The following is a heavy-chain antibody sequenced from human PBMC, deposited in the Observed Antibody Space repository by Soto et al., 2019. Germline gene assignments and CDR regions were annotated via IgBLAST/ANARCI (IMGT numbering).Heavy chain of an antibody. CDR2: IKSKTDGGTT. V-gene: IGHV3-15*07. D-gene: IGHD1-1*01. Sequence: EVQLVESGGGLVKPGGSLRLSCAASGFTFSNAWMNWVRQAPGKGLEWVGRIKSKTDGGTTDYAAPVKGRFNISRDDSKNRLYLKMNSLNTGDTAVYYCTTEGLQPDAFAIWGQGTMVTVSS. J-gene: IGHJ3*02. CDR3: TTEGLQPDAFAI. CDR1: GFTFSNAW.